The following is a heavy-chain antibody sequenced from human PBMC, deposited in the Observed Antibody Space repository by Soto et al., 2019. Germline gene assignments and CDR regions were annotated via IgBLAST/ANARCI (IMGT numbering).Heavy chain of an antibody. V-gene: IGHV1-3*01. Sequence: ASLKVSCQASGYTFTIYARHWGCRAPGQRLEWMGWIKAGNGNTKYSQRCQGRVNITRDTSASTAYMELSSLRSEDTAVYYCARGLMTTVTTFNWFDPWGQQPLVPVSS. CDR3: ARGLMTTVTTFNWFDP. CDR1: GYTFTIYA. D-gene: IGHD4-4*01. CDR2: IKAGNGNT. J-gene: IGHJ5*02.